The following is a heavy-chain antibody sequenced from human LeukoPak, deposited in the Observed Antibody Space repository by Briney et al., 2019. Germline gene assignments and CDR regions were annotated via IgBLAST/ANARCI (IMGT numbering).Heavy chain of an antibody. V-gene: IGHV3-23*01. D-gene: IGHD1-1*01. Sequence: GGSLRLSCAASGFTFSNYAMSWVRQAPGEGLEWVSAISGSGGNTYYADSVNGRFTISRDNSQNTFFLQMNSLRADDTAIYYCAKCLTSTGTCYFDCWGQGTLVTVSS. CDR2: ISGSGGNT. CDR1: GFTFSNYA. CDR3: AKCLTSTGTCYFDC. J-gene: IGHJ4*02.